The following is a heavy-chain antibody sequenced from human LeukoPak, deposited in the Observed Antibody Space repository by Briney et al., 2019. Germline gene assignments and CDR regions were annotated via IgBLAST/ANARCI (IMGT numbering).Heavy chain of an antibody. J-gene: IGHJ4*02. V-gene: IGHV3-9*01. D-gene: IGHD3-10*01. Sequence: GGSLRLSCAPSGFTFDDYAMHWVRQAPGKGLEWVSGISWNSGSIGYADSVKGRFTISRDNAKNSLYLQMNSLRAEDTALYYCAKIGYYYGSGFFEHWGQGTRVTVSS. CDR2: ISWNSGSI. CDR3: AKIGYYYGSGFFEH. CDR1: GFTFDDYA.